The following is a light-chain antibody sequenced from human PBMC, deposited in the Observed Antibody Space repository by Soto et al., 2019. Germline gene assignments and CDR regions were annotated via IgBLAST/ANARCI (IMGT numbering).Light chain of an antibody. V-gene: IGLV2-23*02. CDR2: EVS. CDR3: CSYAGSSTFYV. Sequence: QSALTQPASVSGSPGQSITISCTGTSSDVGSYNLISWYQQYPDKAPKLMIYEVSKRPSGVSNRFSGSKSGNTASPTISGLQAEDEADYYCCSYAGSSTFYVFGSGTKVTVL. J-gene: IGLJ1*01. CDR1: SSDVGSYNL.